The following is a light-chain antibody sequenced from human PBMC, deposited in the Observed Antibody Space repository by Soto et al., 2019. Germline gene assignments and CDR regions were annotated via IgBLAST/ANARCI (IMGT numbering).Light chain of an antibody. V-gene: IGLV2-14*01. CDR3: SSYTSSSTYVV. Sequence: QSVLTQPASVSGSPGQSITISCTGTSSDVGGYNYVSWYQQHPGKAPKLMIYDVSNRPSGVSNRFSGSKSGNTASLTISGLQVEDEADYYCSSYTSSSTYVVFAGGTKLTVL. CDR2: DVS. CDR1: SSDVGGYNY. J-gene: IGLJ2*01.